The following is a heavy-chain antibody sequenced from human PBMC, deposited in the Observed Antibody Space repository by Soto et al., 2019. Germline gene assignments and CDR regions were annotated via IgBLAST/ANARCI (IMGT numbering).Heavy chain of an antibody. V-gene: IGHV4-39*01. J-gene: IGHJ3*02. CDR2: IYYSGST. Sequence: SETLSLTCTVSGGSISSSSYYWGWIRQPPGKGLEWIGSIYYSGSTYYNPSLKSRVTISVDTSKNQFSLKLSSVTAADTAVYYCARGAGGYYDAFDIWGQGTMVTVSS. CDR3: ARGAGGYYDAFDI. D-gene: IGHD3-10*01. CDR1: GGSISSSSYY.